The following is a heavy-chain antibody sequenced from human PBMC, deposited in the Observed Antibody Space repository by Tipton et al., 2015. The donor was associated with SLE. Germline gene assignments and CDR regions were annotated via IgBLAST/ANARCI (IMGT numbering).Heavy chain of an antibody. V-gene: IGHV1-69*01. Sequence: QLVQSGAEVKKPGSSVKVSCKASGGTFSSYVISWVRQAPGQGLEWMGGIIPIFGTANYAQKFQGRVTITADESTSTAYMELSSLRSEGTAVYYCARGRITMVRGVRYYYYMDVWGKGTTVTVSS. CDR2: IIPIFGTA. J-gene: IGHJ6*03. D-gene: IGHD3-10*01. CDR1: GGTFSSYV. CDR3: ARGRITMVRGVRYYYYMDV.